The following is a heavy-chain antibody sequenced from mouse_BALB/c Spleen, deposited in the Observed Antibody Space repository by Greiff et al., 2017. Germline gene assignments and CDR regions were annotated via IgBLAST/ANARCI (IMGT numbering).Heavy chain of an antibody. Sequence: EVQLQQSGPGLVKPSQSLSLTCSVTGYSITSGYYWNWIRQFPGNKLEWMGYISYDGSNNYNPSLKNRISITRDTSKNQFFLKLNSVTTEDTATYYCASDVRYAMDYWGQGTSVTVSS. CDR2: ISYDGSN. CDR3: ASDVRYAMDY. CDR1: GYSITSGYY. J-gene: IGHJ4*01. V-gene: IGHV3-6*02.